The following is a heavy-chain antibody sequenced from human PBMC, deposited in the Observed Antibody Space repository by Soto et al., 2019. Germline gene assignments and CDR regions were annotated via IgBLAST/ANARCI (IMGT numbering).Heavy chain of an antibody. CDR1: GFTFSNYS. Sequence: PGGSMRLSCAASGFTFSNYSMNWVRQAPGKGLEWVSSISSSSSYIYYADSVKGRFTISRHNAKNSLYLQMNSLRAEDTAVYDCAREGHPIDYWGQGTLVTVSS. J-gene: IGHJ4*02. CDR2: ISSSSSYI. V-gene: IGHV3-21*01. CDR3: AREGHPIDY.